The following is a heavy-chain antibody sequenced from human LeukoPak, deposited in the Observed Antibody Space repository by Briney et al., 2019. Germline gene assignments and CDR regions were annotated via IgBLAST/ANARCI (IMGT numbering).Heavy chain of an antibody. CDR2: ISGSGGST. Sequence: GGFLRLSCAASGFTFSSYAMSWVRQAPGKGLEWVSAISGSGGSTYYADSVKGRFTISRDNSKNTLYLQMNSLRAEDTAVYYCARSVVPAAILGWDAFDIWGQGTMVTVSS. V-gene: IGHV3-23*01. CDR3: ARSVVPAAILGWDAFDI. J-gene: IGHJ3*02. CDR1: GFTFSSYA. D-gene: IGHD2-2*01.